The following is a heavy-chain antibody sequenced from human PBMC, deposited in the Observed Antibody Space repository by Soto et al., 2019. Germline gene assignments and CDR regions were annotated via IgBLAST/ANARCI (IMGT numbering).Heavy chain of an antibody. CDR3: ASPSGWPFDY. D-gene: IGHD6-25*01. Sequence: SETLFLTCTVSGGSISSSSYYWGWIRQPPGKGLEWIGSIYYSGSTYYNPSLKSRVTISVDTSKNQFSLKLSSVTAADTAVYYCASPSGWPFDYWGQGTLVTVSS. CDR2: IYYSGST. J-gene: IGHJ4*02. CDR1: GGSISSSSYY. V-gene: IGHV4-39*01.